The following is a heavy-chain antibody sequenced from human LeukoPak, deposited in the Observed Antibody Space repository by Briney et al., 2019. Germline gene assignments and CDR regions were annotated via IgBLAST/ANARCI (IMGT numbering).Heavy chain of an antibody. CDR3: ASVATHPYFDY. CDR1: GFTFDDYG. V-gene: IGHV3-20*04. D-gene: IGHD6-19*01. Sequence: GGSLRLSCAASGFTFDDYGMSWVRQAPGKGLEWVSGINWNGGSTGYADSVKGRFTISRDNAKNSLYLQMNSLRAEDTAVYYCASVATHPYFDYWGQGTLVTVSS. J-gene: IGHJ4*02. CDR2: INWNGGST.